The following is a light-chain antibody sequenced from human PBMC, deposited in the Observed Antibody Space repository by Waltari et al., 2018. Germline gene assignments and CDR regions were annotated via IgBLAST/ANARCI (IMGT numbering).Light chain of an antibody. CDR1: NIGRNS. V-gene: IGLV3-21*02. Sequence: SYVLTQPPSVSVAPGQPARITCGGNNIGRNSVHWYQQKPGQAPVLVVYDDSGRPSGIPERFSGSNSGNTATLTISRVEAGDEADYYCQVWDSSSGVFGGGTKLTVL. CDR2: DDS. J-gene: IGLJ2*01. CDR3: QVWDSSSGV.